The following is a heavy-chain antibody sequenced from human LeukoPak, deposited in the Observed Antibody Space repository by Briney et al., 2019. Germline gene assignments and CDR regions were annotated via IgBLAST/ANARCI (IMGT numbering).Heavy chain of an antibody. J-gene: IGHJ4*02. CDR3: AGADKWNDVLDY. D-gene: IGHD1-20*01. Sequence: SETLSLTCTSSGVSISSYYWSWIRQPPGKGLEWIGYIYYSGSPNYNPSLKSRVTISVDTSKNKFSLKLTSVTAADTAVYYCAGADKWNDVLDYWGQGTLVTVSS. CDR1: GVSISSYY. CDR2: IYYSGSP. V-gene: IGHV4-59*13.